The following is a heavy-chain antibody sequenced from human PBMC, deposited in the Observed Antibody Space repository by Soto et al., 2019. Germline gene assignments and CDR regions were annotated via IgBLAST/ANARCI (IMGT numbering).Heavy chain of an antibody. J-gene: IGHJ3*02. Sequence: QVQLVQSGAEVKKPGASVKVSCKASGYTFTSYGISWVRQAPGQGLEWMGCISAYNGDTNYAQKLQGRVTMTTDTSTSTAYMELRSLRSDDTAVYYCARDAPKQWLVLDAFDIWGQGTMVTVSS. CDR3: ARDAPKQWLVLDAFDI. CDR1: GYTFTSYG. V-gene: IGHV1-18*01. D-gene: IGHD6-19*01. CDR2: ISAYNGDT.